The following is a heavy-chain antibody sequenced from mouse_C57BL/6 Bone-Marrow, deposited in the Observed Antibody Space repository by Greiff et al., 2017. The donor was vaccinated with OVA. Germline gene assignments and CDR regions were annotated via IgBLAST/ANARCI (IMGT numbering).Heavy chain of an antibody. CDR1: GFTFSSYG. J-gene: IGHJ2*01. V-gene: IGHV5-6*01. CDR3: ARLWPFDY. D-gene: IGHD1-1*02. CDR2: ISSGGSYT. Sequence: EVKLVESGGDLVKPGGSLKLSCAASGFTFSSYGMSWVRQTPDKRLEWVATISSGGSYTYYPDSVKGRFTISRDNAKNTLYLQMSSLKSEDTARYYCARLWPFDYWGQGTTLTVSS.